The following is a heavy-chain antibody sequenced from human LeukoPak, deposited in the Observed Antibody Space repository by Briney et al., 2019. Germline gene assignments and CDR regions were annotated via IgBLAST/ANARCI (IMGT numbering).Heavy chain of an antibody. J-gene: IGHJ3*02. D-gene: IGHD3-3*01. CDR2: IRYDGSNK. CDR1: GFTFSSYG. CDR3: AKLGLEINGFWSGYYNPYAFDI. V-gene: IGHV3-30*02. Sequence: GGSLRLSCAASGFTFSSYGMHWVRQAPGKGLEWVAFIRYDGSNKYYADSVKGRFTISRDNSKNTLYLQMNSLRAEDTAVYYCAKLGLEINGFWSGYYNPYAFDIWGQGTMATVSS.